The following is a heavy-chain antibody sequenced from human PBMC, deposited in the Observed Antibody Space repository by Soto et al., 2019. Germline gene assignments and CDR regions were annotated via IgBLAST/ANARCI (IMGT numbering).Heavy chain of an antibody. CDR1: GFTFSNAW. Sequence: GGSLRLSCAASGFTFSNAWMSWVRQAPGKGLEWVGRIKSKTDGGTTDYAAPVKGRFTISRDDSKNTLYLQMNSLKTEDTAVYYCTTDRYYGDKQFDYWGQGTLVTVSS. D-gene: IGHD4-17*01. CDR3: TTDRYYGDKQFDY. J-gene: IGHJ4*02. CDR2: IKSKTDGGTT. V-gene: IGHV3-15*01.